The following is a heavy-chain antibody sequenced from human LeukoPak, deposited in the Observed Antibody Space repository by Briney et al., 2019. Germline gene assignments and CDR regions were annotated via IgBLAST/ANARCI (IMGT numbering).Heavy chain of an antibody. Sequence: GGSLKLSCAASGFTFSGSAMHWVRQASGKGLEWVGRIRSKANSYATAYAASVKGRFTISRDDSKNRAYLQMNSLKTEDTSVYYFVLPLAPLHYWGQGTLVTVSS. CDR2: IRSKANSYAT. D-gene: IGHD3-3*01. CDR1: GFTFSGSA. J-gene: IGHJ4*02. V-gene: IGHV3-73*01. CDR3: VLPLAPLHY.